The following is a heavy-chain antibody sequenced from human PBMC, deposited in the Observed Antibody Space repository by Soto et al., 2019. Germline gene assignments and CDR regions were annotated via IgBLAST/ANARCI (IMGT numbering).Heavy chain of an antibody. CDR3: SRGLIPAGACDI. D-gene: IGHD2-2*02. J-gene: IGHJ3*02. CDR1: GFTFSNYW. V-gene: IGHV3-74*01. CDR2: VNSDGSTT. Sequence: EVQLVESGGGLVQPGGSLRVSCAASGFTFSNYWMHWVRQAPGKGLVGISRVNSDGSTTSYADSMKGRFTISGDNAKNTLNLQMNSLRAEDTAVYYCSRGLIPAGACDIWGQGKMVTVSS.